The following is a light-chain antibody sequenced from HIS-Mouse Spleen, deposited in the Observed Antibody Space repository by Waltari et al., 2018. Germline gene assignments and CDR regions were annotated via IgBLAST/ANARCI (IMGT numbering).Light chain of an antibody. CDR2: GKN. J-gene: IGLJ2*01. Sequence: SELTPYPAVSVALGQTGRILLRGDSLSSHYASWYQQQPGRAPVLVTHGKNHRASGSPDRFAGSSSGNTASLTSTGAQAEDEADYYCNSLDSSGNLLVFGGGTKLTVL. V-gene: IGLV3-19*01. CDR1: SLSSHY. CDR3: NSLDSSGNLLV.